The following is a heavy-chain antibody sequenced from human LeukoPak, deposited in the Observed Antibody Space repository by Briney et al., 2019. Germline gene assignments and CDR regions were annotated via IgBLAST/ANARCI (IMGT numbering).Heavy chain of an antibody. Sequence: SETLSLTCLVSGGSMKRSYWTWIRQAPGKGLEWIGNIDDSGNTNYNPSLKSRVTISVDTSKNQFSLKLSSVTAADTAVYYCARHEYSYGYQYYFDYWGQGTLVTVSS. D-gene: IGHD5-18*01. V-gene: IGHV4-59*08. CDR2: IDDSGNT. CDR3: ARHEYSYGYQYYFDY. J-gene: IGHJ4*02. CDR1: GGSMKRSY.